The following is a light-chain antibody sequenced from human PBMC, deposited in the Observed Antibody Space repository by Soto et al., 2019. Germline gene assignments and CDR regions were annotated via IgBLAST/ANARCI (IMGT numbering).Light chain of an antibody. V-gene: IGKV1-5*03. Sequence: DIHMTHSPSTLSASVGDTVTITCRASQSFSTWLAWYQQKPGRAPKLLIYKASTLESGVPARFSGSGSGKEFTLTISSLQPDDFATYYCQQYNSYSWTFGQGTKVEIX. CDR2: KAS. J-gene: IGKJ1*01. CDR3: QQYNSYSWT. CDR1: QSFSTW.